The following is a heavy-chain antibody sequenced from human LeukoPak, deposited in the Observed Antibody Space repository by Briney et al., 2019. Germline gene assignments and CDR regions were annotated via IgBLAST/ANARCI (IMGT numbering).Heavy chain of an antibody. CDR1: GFTFSSYG. CDR2: ISYDGSNK. Sequence: GGSLRLSCAASGFTFSSYGMHWVRQAPGKGLEWVAVISYDGSNKYYADSVKGRFTISRDNSKNTLYLEMNSLIPEDTGLYYCAKPQEADLWVPDYWGQGTLVTVSS. J-gene: IGHJ4*02. D-gene: IGHD3-3*01. V-gene: IGHV3-30*18. CDR3: AKPQEADLWVPDY.